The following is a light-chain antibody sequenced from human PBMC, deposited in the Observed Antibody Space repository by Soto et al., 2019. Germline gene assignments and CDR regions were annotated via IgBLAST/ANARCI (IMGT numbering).Light chain of an antibody. J-gene: IGKJ1*01. CDR3: PQYGTSPQT. V-gene: IGKV3-20*01. CDR1: QDVSSSY. Sequence: EIVLTQSPGTLSLSPGERATLSCRASQDVSSSYLAWYQQKPGQAPRLIIYDASSRATGITDRFSGSGSGTDFTLTISRLEPEDFAMYYCPQYGTSPQTFGQGTKVDIK. CDR2: DAS.